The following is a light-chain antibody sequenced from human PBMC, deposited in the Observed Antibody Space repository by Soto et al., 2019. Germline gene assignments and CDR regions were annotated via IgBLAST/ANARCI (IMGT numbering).Light chain of an antibody. Sequence: DIQMTQSPSSVSASVGDTVTITCRASQDINNWLAWYRQKPGKAPELLIYGAFTLLTGVPSRFSGSGSGTTFSLTISSLEPEDFAIYYCQQANSFPALTFGGGTKVEFK. CDR3: QQANSFPALT. CDR2: GAF. J-gene: IGKJ4*01. CDR1: QDINNW. V-gene: IGKV1-12*01.